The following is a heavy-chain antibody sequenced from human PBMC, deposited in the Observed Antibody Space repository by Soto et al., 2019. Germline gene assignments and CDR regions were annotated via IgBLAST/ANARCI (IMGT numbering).Heavy chain of an antibody. J-gene: IGHJ4*02. D-gene: IGHD4-17*01. CDR2: IIPIFRIP. V-gene: IGHV1-69*13. CDR1: GGTFSSYS. Sequence: ASVKVSCKASGGTFSSYSISWVRQAPGQGLEWMGGIIPIFRIPNYAQKFQGRVTITADESTNTAYMELSSLRSEDTAIYFCAINYSDYPFDYWGQGTLVTVSS. CDR3: AINYSDYPFDY.